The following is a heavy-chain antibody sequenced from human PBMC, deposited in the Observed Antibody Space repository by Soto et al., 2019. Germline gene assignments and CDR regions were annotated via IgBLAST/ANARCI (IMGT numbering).Heavy chain of an antibody. V-gene: IGHV3-23*01. CDR3: AKDKDGVITRSHFDY. D-gene: IGHD3-22*01. J-gene: IGHJ4*02. CDR2: LNGGGSNT. CDR1: GFIFSSYA. Sequence: EGQFLQSGGGLVQPGGSLRLSCTGSGFIFSSYAMSWVRQAPGKGLEWISGLNGGGSNTLYADSVKGRFTISRDNFKNTLYLQMNSLRAEDTAVYYCAKDKDGVITRSHFDYWGQGNLVTVSS.